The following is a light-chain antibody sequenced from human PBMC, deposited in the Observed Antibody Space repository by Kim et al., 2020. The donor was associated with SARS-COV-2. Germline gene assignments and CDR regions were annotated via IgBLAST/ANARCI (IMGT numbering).Light chain of an antibody. CDR3: QQLNSYPLT. CDR1: QGISSY. CDR2: AAS. Sequence: ASVGDRVTFTCRASQGISSYLAWYQLKPGKAPKLLIYAASTLQSGVPSRFSGSGSGTDFTLTISSLQPEDFATYYCQQLNSYPLTFGGGTKVEIK. V-gene: IGKV1-9*01. J-gene: IGKJ4*01.